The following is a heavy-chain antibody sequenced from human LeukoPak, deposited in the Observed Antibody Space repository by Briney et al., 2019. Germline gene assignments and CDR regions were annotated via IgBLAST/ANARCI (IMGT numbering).Heavy chain of an antibody. CDR1: GYTFTSYG. D-gene: IGHD3-3*01. CDR2: ISAYNGNT. J-gene: IGHJ4*02. CDR3: TRELSRFVELDY. V-gene: IGHV1-18*01. Sequence: ASVKVSCKASGYTFTSYGISWVRQAPGQGLDGMGWISAYNGNTNYAQKLKGRVTMTTDTSTSTAHMELRSLRSDDTAVYYCTRELSRFVELDYWVQGTLVTVSS.